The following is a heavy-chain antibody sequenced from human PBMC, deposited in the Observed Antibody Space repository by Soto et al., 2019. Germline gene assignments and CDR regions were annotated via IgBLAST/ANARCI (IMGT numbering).Heavy chain of an antibody. V-gene: IGHV1-8*01. J-gene: IGHJ4*02. CDR3: ARAIRDQLLSDY. D-gene: IGHD1-26*01. Sequence: QVQLVQSGAEVKQPGASVKVSCRASGYTFTNYDISWVRQASGQGLEWMGWMNPDSANTGYAKKFQGRVTMTRDTSISTAYMELNSLTSEHTAVYYCARAIRDQLLSDYWGQGTLVTVSS. CDR1: GYTFTNYD. CDR2: MNPDSANT.